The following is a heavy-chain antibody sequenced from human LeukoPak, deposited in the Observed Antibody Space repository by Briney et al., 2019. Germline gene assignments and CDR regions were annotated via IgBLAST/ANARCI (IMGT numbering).Heavy chain of an antibody. J-gene: IGHJ4*02. CDR2: TYYRSKWYN. CDR3: ARHQSYSSGWYLRGGYFDY. Sequence: SQTLSLTCAISGDGVSSNSAAWNWIRQSPSRGLEWLGRTYYRSKWYNDYAVSVKSRITINPDTSKNQFPLKLSSVTAADTAVYYCARHQSYSSGWYLRGGYFDYWGQGTLVTVSS. CDR1: GDGVSSNSAA. V-gene: IGHV6-1*01. D-gene: IGHD6-19*01.